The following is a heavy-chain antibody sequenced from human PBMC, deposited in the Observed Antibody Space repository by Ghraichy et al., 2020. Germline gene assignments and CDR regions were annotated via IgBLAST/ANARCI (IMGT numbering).Heavy chain of an antibody. Sequence: GESLNISCAASGFTFSSYGMHWVRQAPGKGLEWVAVISYDGSNKYYADSVKGRFTISRDNSKNTLYLQMNSLRAEDTAVYYCVFLPVGYCSSTSCYSDYWGQGTLVTVSS. CDR3: VFLPVGYCSSTSCYSDY. CDR1: GFTFSSYG. CDR2: ISYDGSNK. V-gene: IGHV3-30*03. D-gene: IGHD2-2*01. J-gene: IGHJ4*02.